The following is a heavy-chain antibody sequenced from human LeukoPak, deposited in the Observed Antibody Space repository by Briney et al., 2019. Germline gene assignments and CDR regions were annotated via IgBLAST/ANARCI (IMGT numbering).Heavy chain of an antibody. CDR1: GGSISTYY. V-gene: IGHV4-59*08. D-gene: IGHD5-24*01. CDR3: ARGRRDGYNLEYFDK. Sequence: SETLSLTCTVSGGSISTYYWTWIRQPPGKGLDYIGYIYYSGSTYYNPSLKSRVTIYVDTSKNQFSLKLSSVTAADTAVYYCARGRRDGYNLEYFDKWGQGTRVTVSS. CDR2: IYYSGST. J-gene: IGHJ4*02.